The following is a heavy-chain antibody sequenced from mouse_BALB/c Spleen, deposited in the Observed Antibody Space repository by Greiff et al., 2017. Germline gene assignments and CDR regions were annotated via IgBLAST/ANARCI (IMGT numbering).Heavy chain of an antibody. V-gene: IGHV5-17*02. Sequence: EVHLVESGGGLVQPGGSRKLSCAASGFTFSSFGMHWVRQAPEKGLEWVAYISSGSSTIYYADTVKGRFTISRDNPKNTLFLQMTSLRSEDTAMYYCARNRGNLYYAMDYWGQGTSVTVSS. CDR3: ARNRGNLYYAMDY. CDR1: GFTFSSFG. D-gene: IGHD2-1*01. J-gene: IGHJ4*01. CDR2: ISSGSSTI.